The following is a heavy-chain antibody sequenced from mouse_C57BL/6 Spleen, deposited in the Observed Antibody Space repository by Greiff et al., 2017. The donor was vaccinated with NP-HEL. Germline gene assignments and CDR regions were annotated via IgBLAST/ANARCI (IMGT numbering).Heavy chain of an antibody. Sequence: VQLQQSGAELAKPGASVKLSCKASGYPFPSYWMHWVKQRPGQGLEWIGYINPSSGYTKYNQKFKDKATLTADKSSSTAYMQLSSLTYEDSAVYYCAREDSLLSRDYWGQGTTLTVSS. J-gene: IGHJ2*01. V-gene: IGHV1-7*01. CDR2: INPSSGYT. D-gene: IGHD2-1*01. CDR3: AREDSLLSRDY. CDR1: GYPFPSYW.